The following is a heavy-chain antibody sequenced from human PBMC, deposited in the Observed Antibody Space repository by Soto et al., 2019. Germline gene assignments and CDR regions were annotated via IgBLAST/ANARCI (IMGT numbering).Heavy chain of an antibody. D-gene: IGHD3-10*01. V-gene: IGHV4-59*01. CDR1: GGSISSNY. Sequence: QVQLQESGPGLVKPSETLSLTCTVSGGSISSNYWNWIRQPPGKGLEWIGYISYSGSTNYSPALNSRVTISVDTSKTHFSLKLTSVTAADTAVYYCARSYGSGNYFDSWGHGTLVTVSS. CDR3: ARSYGSGNYFDS. CDR2: ISYSGST. J-gene: IGHJ4*01.